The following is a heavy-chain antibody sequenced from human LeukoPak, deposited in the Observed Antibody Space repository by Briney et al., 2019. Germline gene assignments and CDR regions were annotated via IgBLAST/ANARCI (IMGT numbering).Heavy chain of an antibody. J-gene: IGHJ4*02. CDR2: IXXSGGST. CDR3: AKAPHFYDSSGYYYFDY. D-gene: IGHD3-22*01. CDR1: GFTFSRYA. Sequence: GSLRLSCAASGFTFSRYAMSWVRQAPGKGLEWVSAIXXSGGSTYYADSVKGRFTISRDNSKNTLYLQMNSLRAEDTAVYYCAKAPHFYDSSGYYYFDYWGQGTLVTVSS. V-gene: IGHV3-23*01.